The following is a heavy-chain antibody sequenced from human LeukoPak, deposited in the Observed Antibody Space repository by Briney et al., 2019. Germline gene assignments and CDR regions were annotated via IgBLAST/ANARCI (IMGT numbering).Heavy chain of an antibody. D-gene: IGHD3-10*01. CDR3: ARVGQGSGSYYKSPMDY. CDR1: GFTFSSYG. V-gene: IGHV3-33*01. Sequence: GRPLRHSCGASGFTFSSYGMHWVRQAPGKGLERVAVIWYDGSNKYYADSVKGRFTISRDNSKNTLYLQMNSLRAEDTAVYYCARVGQGSGSYYKSPMDYGGQGTLVTVS. J-gene: IGHJ4*02. CDR2: IWYDGSNK.